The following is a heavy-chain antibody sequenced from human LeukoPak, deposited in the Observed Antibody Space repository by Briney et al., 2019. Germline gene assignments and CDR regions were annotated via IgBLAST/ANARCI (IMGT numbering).Heavy chain of an antibody. J-gene: IGHJ4*02. CDR2: IYSDNT. CDR3: ARRAGAYSHPYDY. CDR1: GFTVSSNS. V-gene: IGHV3-53*01. D-gene: IGHD4/OR15-4a*01. Sequence: PGGSLRLSCTVSGFTVSSNSMCWVRQAPGKGLEGVSFIYSDNTHYSDSVKGRFTISRDNSKNTLYLQINSLRAEDTAVYYCARRAGAYSHPYDYWGQGTLVTVSS.